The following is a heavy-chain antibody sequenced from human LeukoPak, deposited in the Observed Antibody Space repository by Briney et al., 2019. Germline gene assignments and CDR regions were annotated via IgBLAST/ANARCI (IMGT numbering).Heavy chain of an antibody. CDR1: GGSISSGDYY. CDR2: IYYSGST. Sequence: SETLSLTCTVSGGSISSGDYYWSWIRQPPGKGLEWIGYIYYSGSTNYNPSLKSRVTISVDTSKNQFSLKLSSVTAADTAVYYCARVATMVRGVIVNDAFDIWGQGTMVTVSS. V-gene: IGHV4-30-4*01. CDR3: ARVATMVRGVIVNDAFDI. D-gene: IGHD3-10*01. J-gene: IGHJ3*02.